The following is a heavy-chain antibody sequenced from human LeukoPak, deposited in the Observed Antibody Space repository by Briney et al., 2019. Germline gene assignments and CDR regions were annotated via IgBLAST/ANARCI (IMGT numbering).Heavy chain of an antibody. Sequence: GGSLRLSCAASGFAFTNYWMHWVRQAPEKGLVCVSRINTDGSDTTYADSVKGRFTISRDNAKNTLYLQINSLRVEDTAVYYCTRDPPGWESPPDYWGQGTLVTVSS. V-gene: IGHV3-74*01. CDR3: TRDPPGWESPPDY. CDR1: GFAFTNYW. CDR2: INTDGSDT. D-gene: IGHD1-26*01. J-gene: IGHJ4*02.